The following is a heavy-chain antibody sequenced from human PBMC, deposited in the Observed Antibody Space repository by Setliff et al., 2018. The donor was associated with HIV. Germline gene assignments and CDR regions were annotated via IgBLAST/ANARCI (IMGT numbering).Heavy chain of an antibody. V-gene: IGHV3-11*04. J-gene: IGHJ6*03. CDR2: ISYSGSTI. CDR1: GFTLSDYY. Sequence: GGSLRLSCAASGFTLSDYYMSWIRQAPGKGLEWVSYISYSGSTIYYADSVKGRITISRDNAKNSLYLQMNSLRAEDTAVYYCARPLTGYSITHYYYMDVWGKGTTVTVSS. CDR3: ARPLTGYSITHYYYMDV. D-gene: IGHD3-9*01.